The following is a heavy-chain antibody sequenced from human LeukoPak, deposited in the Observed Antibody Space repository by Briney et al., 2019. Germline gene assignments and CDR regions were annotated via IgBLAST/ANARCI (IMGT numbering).Heavy chain of an antibody. Sequence: GSLRLSCAASGFAFSSYEMNWVRQAPGKGLEWVSYISSSGSTIYYADSVKGQFTISRDNAKNSLYLQMNSLRAEDTAVYYCAGVDSSGWYSFDYWGQGTLVTVSS. CDR1: GFAFSSYE. J-gene: IGHJ4*02. CDR2: ISSSGSTI. CDR3: AGVDSSGWYSFDY. D-gene: IGHD6-19*01. V-gene: IGHV3-48*03.